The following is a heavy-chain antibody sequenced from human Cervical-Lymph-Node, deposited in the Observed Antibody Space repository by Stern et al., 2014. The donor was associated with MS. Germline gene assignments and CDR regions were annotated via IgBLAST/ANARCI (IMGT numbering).Heavy chain of an antibody. J-gene: IGHJ4*02. D-gene: IGHD2-2*01. V-gene: IGHV3-30*18. Sequence: VQLVESGGGVVQPGRSLRLSCAASGFTFSDYGLHWVRQAPGKGLEWVAVLSYDGSNKYYADSVKGRFTISRDNSKNTLYLQMNSLRAEDTAVYYCAKAGCSSSSCYTNCWGQGTLVTVSS. CDR2: LSYDGSNK. CDR3: AKAGCSSSSCYTNC. CDR1: GFTFSDYG.